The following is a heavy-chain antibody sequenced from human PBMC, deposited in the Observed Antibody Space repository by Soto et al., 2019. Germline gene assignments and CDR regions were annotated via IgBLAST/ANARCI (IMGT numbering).Heavy chain of an antibody. Sequence: GGSLRLSCAASGFTFSSYGMHWVRQAPGKGLEWVAVIWYDGSNKYYADSVKGRFTISRDNSKNTLYLQMNSLRAEDTAVYYCARDYMVQGVPDYWGQGTLVTVSS. CDR3: ARDYMVQGVPDY. CDR2: IWYDGSNK. J-gene: IGHJ4*02. D-gene: IGHD3-10*01. CDR1: GFTFSSYG. V-gene: IGHV3-33*01.